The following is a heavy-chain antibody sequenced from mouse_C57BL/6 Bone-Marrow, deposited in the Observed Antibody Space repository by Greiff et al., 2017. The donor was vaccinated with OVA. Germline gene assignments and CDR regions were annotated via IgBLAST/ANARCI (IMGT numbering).Heavy chain of an antibody. J-gene: IGHJ2*01. V-gene: IGHV5-6*02. CDR3: ARRGDPHYFDY. CDR1: GFTFSSYG. D-gene: IGHD2-13*01. Sequence: EVNLVESGGDLVKPGGSLKLSCAASGFTFSSYGMSWVRQTPDKRLEWVATISSGGSYTYYPDSVKGRFTISRDNAKNTLYLQMSSLKSEDTAMYYCARRGDPHYFDYWGQGTTLTVSS. CDR2: ISSGGSYT.